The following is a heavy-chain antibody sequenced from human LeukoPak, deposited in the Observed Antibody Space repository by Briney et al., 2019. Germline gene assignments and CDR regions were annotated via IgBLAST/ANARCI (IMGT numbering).Heavy chain of an antibody. D-gene: IGHD5-24*01. CDR1: GFTFDDYA. Sequence: GGSLRLSCAASGFTFDDYAMHWVRQAPGKGLEWVSGISWNSGSIGYADSVKGRFTISRDNAKNSLYLQMNSLRAEDTASYYCAKGDGYDYHYYGMDVWGQGTTVTVSS. V-gene: IGHV3-9*01. CDR3: AKGDGYDYHYYGMDV. J-gene: IGHJ6*02. CDR2: ISWNSGSI.